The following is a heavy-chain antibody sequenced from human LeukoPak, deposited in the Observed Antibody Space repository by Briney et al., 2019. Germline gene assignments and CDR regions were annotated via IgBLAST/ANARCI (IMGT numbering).Heavy chain of an antibody. CDR2: LWYDGSNK. D-gene: IGHD5-18*01. CDR3: AKDHSPPFDF. Sequence: GGSLTLLCAASGFIYNNYRMQWLRQARGKGGVGVTFLWYDGSNKYYGDCVEAIFTISRTNYENTLYLQMNCLRAEDTAVYYCAKDHSPPFDFWGQGTLVTVSS. V-gene: IGHV3-30*02. J-gene: IGHJ4*02. CDR1: GFIYNNYR.